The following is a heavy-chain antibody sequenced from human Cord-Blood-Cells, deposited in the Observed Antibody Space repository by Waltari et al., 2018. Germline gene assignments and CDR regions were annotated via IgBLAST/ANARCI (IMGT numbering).Heavy chain of an antibody. Sequence: QLQLQESGPGLVKPSETLSLTCTVSGGSISSSSYYWGGIRPPPGKGLEWIGCIYYSGATCYNPSLKMRFTISVDTSKNQFSLKLSSVTAADTAVYYCARQGTAAGDYWGQGTLVTVAS. CDR3: ARQGTAAGDY. V-gene: IGHV4-39*01. D-gene: IGHD6-13*01. CDR1: GGSISSSSYY. J-gene: IGHJ4*02. CDR2: IYYSGAT.